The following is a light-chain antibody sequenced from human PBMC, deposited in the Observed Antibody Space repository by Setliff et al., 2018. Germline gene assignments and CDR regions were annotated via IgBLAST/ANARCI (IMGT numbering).Light chain of an antibody. V-gene: IGLV2-8*01. Sequence: QSALTQPPSASGSPGQSVTISCTGTSRDVGGYNYVSWYQQHPGKAPKLLIYEVTKRPSGVPDRFSGSKSGNTASLTVSELQAEDEADYYCNSYAASNKSVFGTGTKGTVL. CDR1: SRDVGGYNY. J-gene: IGLJ1*01. CDR2: EVT. CDR3: NSYAASNKSV.